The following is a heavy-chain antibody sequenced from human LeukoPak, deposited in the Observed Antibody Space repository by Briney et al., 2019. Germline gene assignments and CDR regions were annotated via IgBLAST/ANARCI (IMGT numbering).Heavy chain of an antibody. J-gene: IGHJ4*02. D-gene: IGHD1-26*01. CDR1: GGSFSGYY. Sequence: PSETLSLTCAVYGGSFSGYYWSWIRQPPGKGLEWIGEINHSGSTNYNPSLRSRVTISVDTSKNQFSLKLSSVTAADTAVYYCARARRSGSHAGAFLPGWPGFDYWGQGTLVTVSS. V-gene: IGHV4-34*01. CDR3: ARARRSGSHAGAFLPGWPGFDY. CDR2: INHSGST.